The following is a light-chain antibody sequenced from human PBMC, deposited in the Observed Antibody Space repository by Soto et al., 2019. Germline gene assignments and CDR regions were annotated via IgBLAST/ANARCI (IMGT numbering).Light chain of an antibody. V-gene: IGLV2-23*01. CDR2: EGS. CDR3: CSYAGSSSWV. J-gene: IGLJ3*02. Sequence: QSALTQPASVSGSPGQSITISCTGTSSDVGSYNLVSWYQQHPGKAPKLMIYEGSKRPSGVSNRFSGSKSGNTASLTISGLQAEAEADYYCCSYAGSSSWVFGGGTKVPVL. CDR1: SSDVGSYNL.